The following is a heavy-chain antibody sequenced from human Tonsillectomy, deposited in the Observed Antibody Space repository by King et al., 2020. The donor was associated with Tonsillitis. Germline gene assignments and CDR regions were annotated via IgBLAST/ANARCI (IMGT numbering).Heavy chain of an antibody. CDR2: MNPNSGNT. CDR1: GYTFTSYD. CDR3: ARARGRGFLEWLPQPPDY. D-gene: IGHD3-3*01. V-gene: IGHV1-8*01. J-gene: IGHJ4*02. Sequence: VQLVESGAEVKKPGASVKVSCKASGYTFTSYDINWVRQATGQGLEWMGWMNPNSGNTGYAQKFQGRVTMTRNTSISTAYMELSSLRSEDTAVYYCARARGRGFLEWLPQPPDYWGQGTLVTVSS.